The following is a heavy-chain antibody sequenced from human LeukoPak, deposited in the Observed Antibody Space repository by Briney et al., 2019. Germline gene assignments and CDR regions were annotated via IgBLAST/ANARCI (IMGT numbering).Heavy chain of an antibody. J-gene: IGHJ4*02. CDR1: GGSISSSSYY. D-gene: IGHD3-10*01. Sequence: SETLSLTCTVSGGSISSSSYYWGWIRQPPGKGLEWIGSIYYSGSTNYNPSLKSRVTISVDKSKNQFSLKLSSVTAADTAVYYCARSSFTEGLWFGESIDYWGQGTLVTVSS. CDR3: ARSSFTEGLWFGESIDY. V-gene: IGHV4-39*07. CDR2: IYYSGST.